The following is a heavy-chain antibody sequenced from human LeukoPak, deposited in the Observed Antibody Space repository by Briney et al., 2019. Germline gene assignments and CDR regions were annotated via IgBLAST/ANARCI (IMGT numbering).Heavy chain of an antibody. Sequence: GASVKVSCKASGYTFTSYGISWVRQAPGQGLEWMGWISAYNGNTNYAQKLQGRVTMTTDTSTSTAYMELRSLRSDDTAVYYCAREPHYYDSSGYNSFDYWGQGTLVTASS. D-gene: IGHD3-22*01. CDR3: AREPHYYDSSGYNSFDY. CDR1: GYTFTSYG. CDR2: ISAYNGNT. J-gene: IGHJ4*02. V-gene: IGHV1-18*01.